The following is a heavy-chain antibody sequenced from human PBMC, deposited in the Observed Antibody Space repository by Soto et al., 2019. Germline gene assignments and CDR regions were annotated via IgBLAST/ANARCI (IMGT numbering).Heavy chain of an antibody. Sequence: QVQLQESGPGLVKPSKTLSLTCTVSGVSISTYYWTWIRQPPGKGLEWIGQVFYSGNTNYNPSLKSRVTISVDASRNQFSLRLSSVTAADTAMYYCASRDYNDAFDIWGQGTLVTVSS. J-gene: IGHJ3*02. D-gene: IGHD4-4*01. CDR2: VFYSGNT. CDR3: ASRDYNDAFDI. V-gene: IGHV4-59*01. CDR1: GVSISTYY.